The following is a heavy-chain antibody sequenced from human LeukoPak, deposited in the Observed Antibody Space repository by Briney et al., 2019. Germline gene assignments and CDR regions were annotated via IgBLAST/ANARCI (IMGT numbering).Heavy chain of an antibody. CDR1: GFTFSDNH. D-gene: IGHD3-22*01. CDR3: ASAYYDSSGYYYVFDY. V-gene: IGHV3-11*06. Sequence: GGSLRLSCATSGFTFSDNHMSWIRQAPGKGLEWVSYISSSSSYIYYADSVKGRFTISRDNAKNSPYLQMNSLRAEDTAVYYCASAYYDSSGYYYVFDYWGQGTLVTVSS. J-gene: IGHJ4*02. CDR2: ISSSSSYI.